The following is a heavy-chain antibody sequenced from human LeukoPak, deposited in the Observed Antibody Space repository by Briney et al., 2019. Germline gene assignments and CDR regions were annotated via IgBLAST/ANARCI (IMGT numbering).Heavy chain of an antibody. J-gene: IGHJ5*02. CDR1: GYTFTSYY. D-gene: IGHD4-17*01. CDR3: ARQPRYGDYLXSWFDP. V-gene: IGHV1-46*01. CDR2: INPSGGST. Sequence: ASVKVSCKASGYTFTSYYMHWVRQAPGQGLEWMGIINPSGGSTSYAQKFQGRVTMTRDMSTSTVYMELSSLRSEDTAVYYCARQPRYGDYLXSWFDPXXQGTLVTVXS.